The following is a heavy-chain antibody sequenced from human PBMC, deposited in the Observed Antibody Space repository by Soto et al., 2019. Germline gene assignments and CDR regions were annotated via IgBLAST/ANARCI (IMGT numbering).Heavy chain of an antibody. CDR2: INAGSGDR. Sequence: AASVKVSCKASGYTFSIYAIHWVRQAPGQRPEWMGWINAGSGDRKYSQKFQGRVTITRDRYARTAYMEQDSLTSEDTAVYYCVRATYFSDSSGYTRCFDYWGQGTLVTSPQ. J-gene: IGHJ4*02. CDR3: VRATYFSDSSGYTRCFDY. V-gene: IGHV1-3*01. D-gene: IGHD3-22*01. CDR1: GYTFSIYA.